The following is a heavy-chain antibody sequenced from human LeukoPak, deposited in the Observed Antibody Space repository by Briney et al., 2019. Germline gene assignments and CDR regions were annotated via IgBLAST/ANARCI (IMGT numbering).Heavy chain of an antibody. CDR2: ISGSGGST. CDR3: AKNYGDIYYYIDV. CDR1: GFTFSNYA. D-gene: IGHD4-17*01. Sequence: GGSLRLSCAASGFTFSNYAMTWVRQARGKGLEWVSGISGSGGSTYYAGCVTGRFTIYRDNYKNTLYLQMNSLRAEDSAVYYCAKNYGDIYYYIDVWGKGTTVTVAS. V-gene: IGHV3-23*01. J-gene: IGHJ6*03.